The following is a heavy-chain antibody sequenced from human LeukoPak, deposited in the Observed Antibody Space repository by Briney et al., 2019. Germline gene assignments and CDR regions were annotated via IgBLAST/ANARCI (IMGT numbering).Heavy chain of an antibody. Sequence: GGSLRLSCAASGFTFSSYAMHWVRQAPGKGLEWVAVISYDGSNKYYADSVRGRFTISRDNSKNTLYLQMNSLRAEDTAVYYCARDLDYYDSSGHATRDYWGQGTLVTVSS. J-gene: IGHJ4*02. CDR1: GFTFSSYA. D-gene: IGHD3-22*01. V-gene: IGHV3-30-3*01. CDR3: ARDLDYYDSSGHATRDY. CDR2: ISYDGSNK.